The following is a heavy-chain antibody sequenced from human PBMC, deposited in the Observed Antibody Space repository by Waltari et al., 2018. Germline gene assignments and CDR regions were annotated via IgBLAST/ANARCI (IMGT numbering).Heavy chain of an antibody. CDR3: AKDLTPDDYSHFPLGFDY. CDR2: IRYDGSNK. CDR1: GFTFSSYG. J-gene: IGHJ4*02. Sequence: QVQLVESGGGGVQPGGSLRLSCAASGFTFSSYGMHWVRQAPGQGLEWVAFIRYDGSNKYYAASVNGRFNISRDNSKNARYLQMNSLRAEDTAVYYCAKDLTPDDYSHFPLGFDYLGQGTLVTVSS. V-gene: IGHV3-30*02. D-gene: IGHD4-4*01.